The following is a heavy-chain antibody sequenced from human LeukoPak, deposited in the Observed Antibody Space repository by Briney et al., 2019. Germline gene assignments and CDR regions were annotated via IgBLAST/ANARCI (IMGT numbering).Heavy chain of an antibody. CDR2: ISYDGSNK. V-gene: IGHV3-30*04. Sequence: GRSLRLSCAASGFTFSSYAMHWVRQAPGKGLEWVAVISYDGSNKYYADSVKGRFTISRDNSKNTLYLQMNSLRAEDTAVYYCARDYYGSGSSDYWGQGTLATVSS. CDR3: ARDYYGSGSSDY. CDR1: GFTFSSYA. J-gene: IGHJ4*02. D-gene: IGHD3-10*01.